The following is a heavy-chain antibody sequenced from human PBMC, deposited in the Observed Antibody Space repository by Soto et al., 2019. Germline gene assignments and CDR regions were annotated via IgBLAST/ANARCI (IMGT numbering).Heavy chain of an antibody. Sequence: SETLSLTCTVSGGSISSGDYYWSWIRQPPGKGLEWIGYIYYSGSTYYNPSLKSRVTISVDTSKNQFSLKLSSVTVADTAVYYCARVPYYGGKHADFWGQGTLVTVSS. CDR2: IYYSGST. D-gene: IGHD4-17*01. CDR1: GGSISSGDYY. CDR3: ARVPYYGGKHADF. J-gene: IGHJ4*02. V-gene: IGHV4-30-4*01.